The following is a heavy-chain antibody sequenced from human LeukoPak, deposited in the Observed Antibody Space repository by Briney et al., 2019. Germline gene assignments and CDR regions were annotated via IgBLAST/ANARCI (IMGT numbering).Heavy chain of an antibody. D-gene: IGHD5-18*01. V-gene: IGHV3-23*01. CDR3: AKDYRIRLWSYYFDY. Sequence: PGGSLRLSCAASGFTFSSYAMSWVRQAPGKGLEWVSAISGSGGSTYYADSVKGRFTISRDNSKNTLYLQMNSLRAEDTAVYYCAKDYRIRLWSYYFDYWGQGPVVTVSS. CDR1: GFTFSSYA. J-gene: IGHJ4*02. CDR2: ISGSGGST.